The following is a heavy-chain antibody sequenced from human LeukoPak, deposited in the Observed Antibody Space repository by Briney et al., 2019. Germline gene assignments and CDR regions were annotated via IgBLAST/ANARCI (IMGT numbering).Heavy chain of an antibody. Sequence: EGSLRLSCAASGFTFSSYGMHWVRQAPGKGLEWVAVIWYDGSNKYYADSVKGRFTISRDNSKNTLYLQMNSLRAEDTAVYYCARSSIAAPFGWFDPWGQGTLVTVSS. V-gene: IGHV3-33*01. CDR3: ARSSIAAPFGWFDP. D-gene: IGHD6-6*01. J-gene: IGHJ5*02. CDR1: GFTFSSYG. CDR2: IWYDGSNK.